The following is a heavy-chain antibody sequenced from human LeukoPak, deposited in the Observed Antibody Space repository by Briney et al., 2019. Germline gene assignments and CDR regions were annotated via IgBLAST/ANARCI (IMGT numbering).Heavy chain of an antibody. CDR1: GYTFTSFG. Sequence: ASVKVSCKASGYTFTSFGINWVRQATGQGLEWMGWMNPNTGNTGYAQKFQGRVTMTRDTSISTAYMELSSLRSDDTAVYYCARMDGRARLNWFDPWAQGTLVTVSS. V-gene: IGHV1-8*01. CDR2: MNPNTGNT. D-gene: IGHD3-16*01. CDR3: ARMDGRARLNWFDP. J-gene: IGHJ5*02.